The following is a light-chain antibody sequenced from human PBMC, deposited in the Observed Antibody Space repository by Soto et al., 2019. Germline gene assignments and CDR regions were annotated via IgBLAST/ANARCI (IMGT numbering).Light chain of an antibody. CDR1: SSDIGASNY. V-gene: IGLV2-8*01. Sequence: QSALTQPPSASGSPGQSVTISCTGTSSDIGASNYVSWYQQHPGKAPKLIISEVSKRPSGVPDRFSGSKSGNTASLSVSGRQGEDEADYYRSSSAGTNKMVFGGGTKLTVL. J-gene: IGLJ2*01. CDR2: EVS. CDR3: SSSAGTNKMV.